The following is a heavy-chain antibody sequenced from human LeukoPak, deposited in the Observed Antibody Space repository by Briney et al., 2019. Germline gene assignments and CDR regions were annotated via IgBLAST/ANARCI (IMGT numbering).Heavy chain of an antibody. CDR2: IRYDGSNK. J-gene: IGHJ6*03. CDR1: GFTFSSYG. CDR3: AKDRSSWTDYYYYMDV. D-gene: IGHD6-13*01. Sequence: PGGSLRLSCTASGFTFSSYGMHWVRQAPGKGLEWVAFIRYDGSNKYYADSVKGRFTISRGNSKNTLYLQMNSLRAEDTAVYYCAKDRSSWTDYYYYMDVWGKGTTVTVSS. V-gene: IGHV3-30*02.